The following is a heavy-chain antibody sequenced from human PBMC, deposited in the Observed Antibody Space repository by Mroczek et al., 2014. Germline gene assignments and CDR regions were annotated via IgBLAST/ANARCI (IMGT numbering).Heavy chain of an antibody. D-gene: IGHD5-24*01. J-gene: IGHJ4*02. CDR3: ATSLLDGYIDLDY. V-gene: IGHV4-59*02. Sequence: QVQLQQWGPGLVKPSETLSLTCTIAGGSVKNDYWTWIRQSPGKGLEWIGHFSYRGXANYNPSLKSRVTISVDTSKKHFSLRLTSVTAADTAVYYCATSLLDGYIDLDYVGPGILVTVSS. CDR2: FSYRGXA. CDR1: GGSVKNDY.